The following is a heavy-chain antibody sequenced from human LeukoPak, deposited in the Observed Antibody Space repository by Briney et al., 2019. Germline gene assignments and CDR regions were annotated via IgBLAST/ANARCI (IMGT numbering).Heavy chain of an antibody. CDR3: AKDRRGDTYYYYGMDV. D-gene: IGHD4-17*01. Sequence: PGGSLRLSCAASGFTFSSYGMHWVRQAPGKGLEGGPVISYDGSNKYYADPVKGRFTISRDNSKNTLYLQMNSLRAEDTAVYYCAKDRRGDTYYYYGMDVWGKGTTVTVSS. V-gene: IGHV3-30*18. J-gene: IGHJ6*04. CDR1: GFTFSSYG. CDR2: ISYDGSNK.